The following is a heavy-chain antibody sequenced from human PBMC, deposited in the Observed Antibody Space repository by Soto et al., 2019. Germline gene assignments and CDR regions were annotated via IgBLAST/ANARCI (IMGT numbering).Heavy chain of an antibody. CDR2: IGTAGDT. Sequence: PGGSLRLSCAASGFTFSSYDMHWVRQATGKGLEWVSAIGTAGDTYYPGSVKGRFTISRENAKNSLYLQMNSLRAEDTAVYYCARDRAYGRGTFFIWAQVIMATVS. D-gene: IGHD3-16*01. CDR1: GFTFSSYD. J-gene: IGHJ3*02. CDR3: ARDRAYGRGTFFI. V-gene: IGHV3-13*01.